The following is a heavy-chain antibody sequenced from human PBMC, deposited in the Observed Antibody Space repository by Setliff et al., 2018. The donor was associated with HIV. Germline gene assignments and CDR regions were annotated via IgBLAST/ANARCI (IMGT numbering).Heavy chain of an antibody. D-gene: IGHD2-15*01. Sequence: PSETLSLTCAVYVESFSGFYWSWIRQPPGKGLEWIGEINHSGSTNYNPSLKSRVTISVDTSKNQFPLKLSFVTAADTAVYYCAKGPVSGVDLWGQGTLVTVSS. J-gene: IGHJ5*02. CDR3: AKGPVSGVDL. V-gene: IGHV4-34*01. CDR1: VESFSGFY. CDR2: INHSGST.